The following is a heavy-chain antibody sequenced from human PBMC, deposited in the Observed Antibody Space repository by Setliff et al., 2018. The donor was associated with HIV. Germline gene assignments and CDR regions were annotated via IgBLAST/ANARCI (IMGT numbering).Heavy chain of an antibody. CDR2: IKQDGSDT. J-gene: IGHJ4*02. Sequence: GESLKISCAASGSTLSNYWMTWVRQAPGKGLEWVANIKQDGSDTYYADSVKGRFTVSRDNAKNLLYLEMNGLRGEDTAVYYCARDRDNGGWLQFTLYYFEYWGQGTLVTVSS. CDR1: GSTLSNYW. CDR3: ARDRDNGGWLQFTLYYFEY. V-gene: IGHV3-7*01. D-gene: IGHD5-12*01.